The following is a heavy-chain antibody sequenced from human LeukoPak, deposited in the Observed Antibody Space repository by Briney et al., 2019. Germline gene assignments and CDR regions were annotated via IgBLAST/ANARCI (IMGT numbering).Heavy chain of an antibody. Sequence: SETLSLTCTVSGGSISTYYWNRIRQPPGKGLEWIGYIYYSGSTKYNPSLKSRVTISVDTSKNQFSLKLSSVTAADTAVYYCARGDLVATALDPWGQGTLVTVSS. CDR2: IYYSGST. J-gene: IGHJ5*02. CDR1: GGSISTYY. D-gene: IGHD5-12*01. V-gene: IGHV4-59*08. CDR3: ARGDLVATALDP.